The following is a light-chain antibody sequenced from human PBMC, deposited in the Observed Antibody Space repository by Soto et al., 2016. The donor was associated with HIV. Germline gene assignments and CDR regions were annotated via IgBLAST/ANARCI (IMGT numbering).Light chain of an antibody. CDR2: DDS. CDR1: NIGSKS. V-gene: IGLV3-21*03. J-gene: IGLJ3*02. CDR3: QVWDSSSDHRV. Sequence: SYELTQPPSVSVAPGKTATITCGGNNIGSKSVHWYQQKPGQAPVLVVYDDSDRPSGIPERFSGSNSGNTATLTISRVEAGDEADYYCQVWDSSSDHRVFGGGTKLTVL.